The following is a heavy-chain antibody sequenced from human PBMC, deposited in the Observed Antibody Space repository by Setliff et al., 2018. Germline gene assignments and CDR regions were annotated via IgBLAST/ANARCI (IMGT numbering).Heavy chain of an antibody. V-gene: IGHV1-18*01. J-gene: IGHJ3*01. CDR3: AISTLSICSGGSCPNAFDV. CDR2: ISSYNDVT. Sequence: GASVKVSCKASGYTFSDYGISWVRQAPGQGLEWVGWISSYNDVTTYAQRFQGRVTLTKDTSTSAAYMELRSLRSDDSAVYYCAISTLSICSGGSCPNAFDVWGQGTMVTVSS. CDR1: GYTFSDYG. D-gene: IGHD2-15*01.